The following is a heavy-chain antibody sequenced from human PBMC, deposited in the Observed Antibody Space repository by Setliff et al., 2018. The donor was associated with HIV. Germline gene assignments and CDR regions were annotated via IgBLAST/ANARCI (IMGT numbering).Heavy chain of an antibody. CDR3: ARDLKRPNSNFWGGYPIPFDS. Sequence: ASVKVSCKASGYTFTSYAMNWVRQAPGQGLEWMGWTNTNTGNPTYAQGFTGRFVFSLDTSVSTAFLQISSLKAEDTAVYFCARDLKRPNSNFWGGYPIPFDSWGQGTLVTVSS. CDR2: TNTNTGNP. CDR1: GYTFTSYA. J-gene: IGHJ4*02. V-gene: IGHV7-4-1*02. D-gene: IGHD3-3*01.